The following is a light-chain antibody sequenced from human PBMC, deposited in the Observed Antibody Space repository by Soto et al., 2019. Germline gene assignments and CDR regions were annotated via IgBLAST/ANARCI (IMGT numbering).Light chain of an antibody. CDR2: SDN. CDR1: NSNIGSNA. V-gene: IGLV1-44*01. J-gene: IGLJ3*02. Sequence: QSALTQPPSASGAPGQTVPISCSGGNSNIGSNAVNWYQHLPGSAPKLLIYSDNQRPSGVPDRFSGSNAGTSASLVISGLQSEDEADYYCAAWDDRLNGVVFGGGTKLTVL. CDR3: AAWDDRLNGVV.